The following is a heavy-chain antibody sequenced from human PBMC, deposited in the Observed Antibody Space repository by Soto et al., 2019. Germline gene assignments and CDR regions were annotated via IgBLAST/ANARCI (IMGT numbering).Heavy chain of an antibody. V-gene: IGHV3-23*01. Sequence: EVQLLESGGGLVQPGGSLRLSCAASGFTFRSYAMSWVRQAPGQGLEWVSAISGSGGSTYYADSVKGRFTISRDNSKNTLKLQMNSLRAYDMAGYDCAKGRVVVVLSAYDSCDYWGQGILVTVSS. CDR2: ISGSGGST. D-gene: IGHD2-2*01. CDR3: AKGRVVVVLSAYDSCDY. CDR1: GFTFRSYA. J-gene: IGHJ4*02.